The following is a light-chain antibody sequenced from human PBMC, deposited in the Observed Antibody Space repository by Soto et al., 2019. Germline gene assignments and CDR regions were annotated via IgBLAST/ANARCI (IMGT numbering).Light chain of an antibody. J-gene: IGKJ1*01. CDR2: GAS. V-gene: IGKV3-20*01. Sequence: ETVLTQSPGTLSLSPGERAILSCRASQSASGNYLAWYQQKPGQAPRLLIYGASSRATGIPDRFSGSGSGTDFTLTISRLEPEDFAVFYCQQYGNSPRTFGQGTKVEIK. CDR3: QQYGNSPRT. CDR1: QSASGNY.